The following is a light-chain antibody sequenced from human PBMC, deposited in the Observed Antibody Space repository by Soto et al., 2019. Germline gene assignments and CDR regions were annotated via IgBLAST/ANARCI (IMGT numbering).Light chain of an antibody. CDR3: QQYNNYWT. CDR2: DAS. CDR1: QSISSW. J-gene: IGKJ1*01. Sequence: DIQMTQSPSTLSVSVGDRVTITCRASQSISSWLAWYQQKPGKAPKLLIYDASSLESGVPSRFSGSGSGTEFTLTISSLQPDDSATYYCQQYNNYWTFGQGTKVEIK. V-gene: IGKV1-5*01.